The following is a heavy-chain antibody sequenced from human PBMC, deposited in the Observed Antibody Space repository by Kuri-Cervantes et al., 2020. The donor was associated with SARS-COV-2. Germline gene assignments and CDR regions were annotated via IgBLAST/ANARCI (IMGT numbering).Heavy chain of an antibody. CDR1: GFTFSSYG. CDR3: AKGSLWFGEFTFDY. Sequence: LSLTCAASGFTFSSYGMHWVRQAPGKGLEWVAFIRYDGSNKYYADSVKSRVTISRDNSKNSLYLQMNSLRAEDTAVYYCAKGSLWFGEFTFDYWGQGTLVTVSS. CDR2: IRYDGSNK. V-gene: IGHV3-30*02. J-gene: IGHJ4*02. D-gene: IGHD3-10*01.